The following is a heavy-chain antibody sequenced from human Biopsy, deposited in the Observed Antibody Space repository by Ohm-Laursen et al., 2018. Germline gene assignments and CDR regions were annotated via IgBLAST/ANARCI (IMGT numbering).Heavy chain of an antibody. Sequence: TLSLTWEVYGKAFSDYYWSWIRQPPGKGLEWIGQINQSGRTNYNPSLKSRVNISADKSNNQFSLKLTSVTSADTAVYFCGNEVHGRDYWGLGALVTVSS. CDR3: GNEVHGRDY. J-gene: IGHJ4*02. V-gene: IGHV4-34*01. CDR2: INQSGRT. CDR1: GKAFSDYY. D-gene: IGHD2-15*01.